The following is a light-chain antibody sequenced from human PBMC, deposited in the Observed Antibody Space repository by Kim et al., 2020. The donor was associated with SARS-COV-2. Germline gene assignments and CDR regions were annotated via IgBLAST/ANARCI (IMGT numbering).Light chain of an antibody. V-gene: IGLV1-51*01. CDR2: DNN. Sequence: GQMVAIAASGSSANIGNNYVSCYQQLPGTAPKLLIYDNNKRPSGIPDRFSGSKSGTSATLGITGLQTGDEADYYCGTWDSSLSAYVFGTGTKVTVL. CDR1: SANIGNNY. CDR3: GTWDSSLSAYV. J-gene: IGLJ1*01.